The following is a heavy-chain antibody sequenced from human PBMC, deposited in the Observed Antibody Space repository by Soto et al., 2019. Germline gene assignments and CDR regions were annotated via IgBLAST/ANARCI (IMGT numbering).Heavy chain of an antibody. CDR2: IYYSGST. Sequence: SETLSLTCTVSGGPISSSSYYWGWIRQPPGKGLEWIGYIYYSGSTYYNPSLKSRVTISVDSSKNQLSLKLSSVTAADTAVYYCMRRFGDHWGQGVLVTVSS. V-gene: IGHV4-39*01. CDR3: MRRFGDH. D-gene: IGHD3-10*01. CDR1: GGPISSSSYY. J-gene: IGHJ5*02.